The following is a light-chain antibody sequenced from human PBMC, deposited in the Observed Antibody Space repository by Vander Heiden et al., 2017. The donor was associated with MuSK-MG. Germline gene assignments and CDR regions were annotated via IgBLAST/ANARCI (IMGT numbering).Light chain of an antibody. V-gene: IGKV4-1*01. J-gene: IGKJ4*01. Sequence: DIVMTQSPDSLAVSLGERAIITCKSSQSILRTSINKNHLGWFQQRPGQPPKLLIYWASTRESGVPDRFSGSGSGTDFTLTISSLQAEDVAIYYCQQDDSTPLTFGGGTKVEI. CDR1: QSILRTSINKNH. CDR3: QQDDSTPLT. CDR2: WAS.